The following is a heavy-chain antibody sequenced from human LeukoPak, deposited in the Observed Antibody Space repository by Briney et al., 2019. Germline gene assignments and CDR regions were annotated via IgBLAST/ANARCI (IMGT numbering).Heavy chain of an antibody. J-gene: IGHJ4*02. CDR2: IYSGGST. CDR3: ATSPYGSGSYWVY. V-gene: IGHV3-66*01. Sequence: GGSLRLSCAASGFTVSSNYMSWVRQAPGKGLEWVSVIYSGGSTYYADSVKGRFTISRDNSKNTLYLQMNSLRDEDTAVYYCATSPYGSGSYWVYWGQGTLVTVSS. D-gene: IGHD3-10*01. CDR1: GFTVSSNY.